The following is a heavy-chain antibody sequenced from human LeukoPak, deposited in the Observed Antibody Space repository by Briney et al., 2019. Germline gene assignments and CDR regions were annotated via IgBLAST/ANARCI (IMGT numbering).Heavy chain of an antibody. Sequence: ASVKVSCKASGYTFTGYYMHWVRQAPGQGLEWMGWINPNSGGTNYAQKFQGRVTMTRDTSISTAYMELSRLRSDDTAVYYCARGALYYDSSGPNLDYWGQGTLVTVSS. D-gene: IGHD3-22*01. J-gene: IGHJ4*02. CDR3: ARGALYYDSSGPNLDY. CDR2: INPNSGGT. CDR1: GYTFTGYY. V-gene: IGHV1-2*02.